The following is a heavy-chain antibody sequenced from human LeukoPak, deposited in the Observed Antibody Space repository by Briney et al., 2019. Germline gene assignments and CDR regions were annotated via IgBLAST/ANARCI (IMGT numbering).Heavy chain of an antibody. D-gene: IGHD3-22*01. CDR1: GGSISSGSYY. CDR2: IYTSGST. V-gene: IGHV4-61*02. Sequence: SETLSLTCTVSGGSISSGSYYWSWIRQPAGKGLEWIGLIYTSGSTNYNPSLKSRVTISVDTSKNQFSLKLSSVTAADTAVYYCARDSPGPYYYDSSGYYDYWGQGTLVTVSS. J-gene: IGHJ4*02. CDR3: ARDSPGPYYYDSSGYYDY.